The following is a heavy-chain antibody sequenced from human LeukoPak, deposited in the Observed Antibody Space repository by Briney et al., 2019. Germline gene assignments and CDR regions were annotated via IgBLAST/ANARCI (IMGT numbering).Heavy chain of an antibody. CDR2: MNPNSGNT. D-gene: IGHD3-3*01. CDR3: ARGTYYDFWSGVYFDY. Sequence: ASVKVSCKASGYTFTSYDINWVRQATGQGLEWMGWMNPNSGNTGYAHKFQGRVTMTRNTSISTAYMELSSLRSEDTAVYYCARGTYYDFWSGVYFDYWGQGTLVTVSS. J-gene: IGHJ4*02. V-gene: IGHV1-8*01. CDR1: GYTFTSYD.